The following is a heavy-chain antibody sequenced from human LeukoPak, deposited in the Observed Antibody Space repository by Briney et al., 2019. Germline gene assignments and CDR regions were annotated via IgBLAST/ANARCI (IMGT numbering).Heavy chain of an antibody. V-gene: IGHV4-34*01. CDR1: GGSFSGYY. CDR2: INHSGST. Sequence: SETLSLTCAVYGGSFSGYYWSWIRQPPGKGLEWIGEINHSGSTNYNPSLKSRVTISVDTSKNQFSLKLSSVTAADTAVYYCASGLTYSSLNDYWGQGTLVTVSS. D-gene: IGHD6-13*01. CDR3: ASGLTYSSLNDY. J-gene: IGHJ4*02.